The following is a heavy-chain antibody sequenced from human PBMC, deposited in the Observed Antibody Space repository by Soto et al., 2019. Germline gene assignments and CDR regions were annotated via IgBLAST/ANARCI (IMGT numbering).Heavy chain of an antibody. CDR2: IYYSGST. D-gene: IGHD3-3*01. J-gene: IGHJ4*02. V-gene: IGHV4-39*01. CDR3: AIIRLLGPVGY. CDR1: GGSISSSSYY. Sequence: PSETLSLTCTVSGGSISSSSYYWGWIRQPPGKGLEWIGSIYYSGSTYYNPSLKSRVTISVDTSKNQFSLKLSSVTAADTAVYYCAIIRLLGPVGYWGQGTLVTVSS.